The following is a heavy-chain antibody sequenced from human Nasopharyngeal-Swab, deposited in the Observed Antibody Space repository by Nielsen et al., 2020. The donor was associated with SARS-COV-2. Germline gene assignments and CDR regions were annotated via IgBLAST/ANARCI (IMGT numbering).Heavy chain of an antibody. CDR1: GFTFSSYW. CDR2: IKQDGSEK. CDR3: AALLDYGDYGPDY. Sequence: GGSLRLSCAASGFTFSSYWMSWVRQAPGNGLEWVANIKQDGSEKYYVDSVKGRFTISRDNAKNSLYLQMNSLRAEDTALYYCAALLDYGDYGPDYWGQGTLVTVSS. J-gene: IGHJ4*02. D-gene: IGHD4-17*01. V-gene: IGHV3-7*03.